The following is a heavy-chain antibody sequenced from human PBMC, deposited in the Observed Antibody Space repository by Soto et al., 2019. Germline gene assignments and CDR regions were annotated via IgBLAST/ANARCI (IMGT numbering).Heavy chain of an antibody. Sequence: SGPTLVKPTQTLTLTCTFSGFSLSTYRVAVGWIRQPPGKALEWLALIYWDDDKGYSPSLKSRLTIAKDTSKNQVVLTMTNMDPVDTATYYCAHSQGDLTVTTSQFDYWGQGTLVTVSS. V-gene: IGHV2-5*02. D-gene: IGHD4-17*01. CDR2: IYWDDDK. J-gene: IGHJ4*02. CDR1: GFSLSTYRVA. CDR3: AHSQGDLTVTTSQFDY.